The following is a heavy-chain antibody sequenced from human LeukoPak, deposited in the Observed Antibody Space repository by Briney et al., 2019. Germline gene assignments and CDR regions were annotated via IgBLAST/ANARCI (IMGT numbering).Heavy chain of an antibody. Sequence: PGGSLRLSCSASGFTFSRYAMHWVRQAPGKGLEYVSAISSNGGSTYHADSVKGRFTISRDNSRNTLHLQMSSLRVEDTAVYYCARDNALWFGESSWFDPWGQGTLVTVSS. D-gene: IGHD3-10*01. CDR2: ISSNGGST. CDR3: ARDNALWFGESSWFDP. V-gene: IGHV3-64D*06. J-gene: IGHJ5*02. CDR1: GFTFSRYA.